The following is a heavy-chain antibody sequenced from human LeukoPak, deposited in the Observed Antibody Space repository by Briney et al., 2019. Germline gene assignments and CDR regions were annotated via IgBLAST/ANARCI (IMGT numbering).Heavy chain of an antibody. J-gene: IGHJ5*02. CDR3: AKDPREGYNFEWYRFDP. CDR1: GFIFSSYS. CDR2: ISTSSIYI. D-gene: IGHD5-24*01. Sequence: GGSLRLSCAVSGFIFSSYSMNWVRQAPGKGLEWVSSISTSSIYIYYAGSVKGRFTISRDNAKNSLYLQMNSLRAEDTAVYYCAKDPREGYNFEWYRFDPRGQGTLVTVSS. V-gene: IGHV3-21*01.